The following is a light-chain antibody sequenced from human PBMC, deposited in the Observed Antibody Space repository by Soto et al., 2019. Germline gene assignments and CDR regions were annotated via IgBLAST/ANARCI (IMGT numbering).Light chain of an antibody. CDR1: SGYTTYI. Sequence: QPVLTQSSSASASLGSSVRLTCTLSSGYTTYIIAWHQQQPGKAPRFLMKVEGSGSYNRGSGVPDRFSGSSSGADRYLTISNLQFEDEADYYCESWDSQSGRFGAGTKLTVL. J-gene: IGLJ3*02. CDR2: VEGSGSY. V-gene: IGLV4-60*02. CDR3: ESWDSQSGR.